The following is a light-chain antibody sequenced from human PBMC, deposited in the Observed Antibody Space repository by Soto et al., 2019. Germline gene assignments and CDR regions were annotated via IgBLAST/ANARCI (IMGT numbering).Light chain of an antibody. CDR1: SSDVGGYNF. CDR2: EAS. CDR3: CSYARVNKYV. Sequence: QSALTQPASVSGSPGQSITISCTGTSSDVGGYNFVSWYQHHPGKAPKLMIYEASKRPSGVSNRFSGSKSGNTASLTISGLQAEDEADYYCCSYARVNKYVFGTGTKGTVL. J-gene: IGLJ1*01. V-gene: IGLV2-23*01.